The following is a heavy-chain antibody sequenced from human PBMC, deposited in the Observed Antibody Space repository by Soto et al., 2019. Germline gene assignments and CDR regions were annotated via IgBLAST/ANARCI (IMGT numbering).Heavy chain of an antibody. CDR2: IKQDGSEK. CDR1: GFTFSSYW. J-gene: IGHJ3*02. CDR3: ARTSGNDAFDI. V-gene: IGHV3-7*04. D-gene: IGHD3-10*01. Sequence: EVQLVESGGGLVQPGGSLRLSCAASGFTFSSYWMSWIGQAPGKGLEWVANIKQDGSEKYYVDSVKGRFTISRDNAKNSLYLQMNSLRAEDTAVYYCARTSGNDAFDIWGQGTMVTVSS.